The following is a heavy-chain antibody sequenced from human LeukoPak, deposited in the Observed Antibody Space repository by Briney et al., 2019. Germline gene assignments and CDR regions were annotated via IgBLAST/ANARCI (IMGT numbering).Heavy chain of an antibody. Sequence: GGSLRLSCAASGFTFSSYSMNWVRQAPGKGLEWVAVISYDGSNKYYADSVKGRFTISRDNSKNTLYLQMNSLRAEDTAVYYCASGGGRRSITMVRGVTKMMHFDLWGRGTLVTVSS. V-gene: IGHV3-30*03. D-gene: IGHD3-10*01. CDR3: ASGGGRRSITMVRGVTKMMHFDL. J-gene: IGHJ2*01. CDR2: ISYDGSNK. CDR1: GFTFSSYS.